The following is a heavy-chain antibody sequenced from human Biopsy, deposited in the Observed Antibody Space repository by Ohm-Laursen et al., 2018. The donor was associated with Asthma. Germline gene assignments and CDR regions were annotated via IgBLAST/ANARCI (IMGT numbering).Heavy chain of an antibody. J-gene: IGHJ4*02. Sequence: TLSLTCTVSGGSVSSDKYYWSWIRQPPGKGLEWIAYIFYSGATNYNPALKSRVAQSIDTSKSQFSLRLNSLSAADTAVYYCARGTIVAGIDYWGRGILVTVSS. CDR2: IFYSGAT. CDR1: GGSVSSDKYY. CDR3: ARGTIVAGIDY. V-gene: IGHV4-61*01. D-gene: IGHD5-12*01.